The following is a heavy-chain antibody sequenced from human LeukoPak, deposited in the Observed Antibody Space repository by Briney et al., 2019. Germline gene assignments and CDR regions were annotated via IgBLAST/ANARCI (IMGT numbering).Heavy chain of an antibody. D-gene: IGHD5-24*01. J-gene: IGHJ4*02. CDR2: IIPIFGTA. V-gene: IGHV1-69*05. CDR3: ARRKITPAYYFDY. CDR1: GGTFSSYA. Sequence: SVKVSCKASGGTFSSYAISWVRQAPGQGLERMGGIIPIFGTANYAQKFQGRVTITTDESTSTAYMELSSLGSEDTAVYYCARRKITPAYYFDYWGQGTLVTVSS.